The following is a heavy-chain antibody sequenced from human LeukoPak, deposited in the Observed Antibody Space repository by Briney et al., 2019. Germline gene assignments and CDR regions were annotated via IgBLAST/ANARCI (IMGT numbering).Heavy chain of an antibody. CDR2: IYSGGSI. V-gene: IGHV3-53*05. J-gene: IGHJ6*03. D-gene: IGHD3-10*01. CDR3: AKDSAFYYIDV. Sequence: GGSLRLSCAASGFTVSSNYMTWVRQAPGKGLEWVSVIYSGGSIYYADSVKGRFTVSRDNSKNTLYLQMNSLKGDDTAVYYCAKDSAFYYIDVWGKGTTVIISS. CDR1: GFTVSSNY.